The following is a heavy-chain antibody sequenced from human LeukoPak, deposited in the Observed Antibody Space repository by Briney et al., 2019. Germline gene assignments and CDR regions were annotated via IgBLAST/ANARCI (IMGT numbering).Heavy chain of an antibody. V-gene: IGHV3-30*02. CDR3: ARLSGP. D-gene: IGHD3-16*02. CDR2: IRYDGSNK. Sequence: GGSLRLSCVASGFTFSNYEMNWVRQAPGKGLEWVAFIRYDGSNKYYADSVKGRFTISRDNSKNTLYLQMNSLRAEDTAVYYCARLSGPWGQGTLVTVSS. J-gene: IGHJ5*02. CDR1: GFTFSNYE.